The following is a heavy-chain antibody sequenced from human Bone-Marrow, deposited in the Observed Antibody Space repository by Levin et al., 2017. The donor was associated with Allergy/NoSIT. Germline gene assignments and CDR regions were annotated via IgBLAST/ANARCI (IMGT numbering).Heavy chain of an antibody. V-gene: IGHV4-39*01. CDR3: GPHSALHDYGGEKYRGAVDV. Sequence: SQTLSLTCTVSGASISTNNYYWGWFRQPPGKGLEWIVSIYYSESTYYTPPLKSRVTISVDTSKNQFSLKVRSVTAPDTAFFSCGPHSALHDYGGEKYRGAVDVWGQGTTVTVSS. CDR2: IYYSEST. J-gene: IGHJ6*02. CDR1: GASISTNNYY. D-gene: IGHD4-23*01.